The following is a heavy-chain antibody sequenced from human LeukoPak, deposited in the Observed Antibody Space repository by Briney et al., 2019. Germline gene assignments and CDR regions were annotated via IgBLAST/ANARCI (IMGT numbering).Heavy chain of an antibody. Sequence: PGGSLRLSCAVSGFTVSSNYMGWVRQAPGKGLECVSVIYGGGTTYYAESVRGRFTISRDTSKNTVYLQMYSLRAEDTAVYYCAKDQGAVVPAAMSPWGQGTLVTVSS. CDR3: AKDQGAVVPAAMSP. D-gene: IGHD2-2*01. CDR1: GFTVSSNY. J-gene: IGHJ5*02. V-gene: IGHV3-53*01. CDR2: IYGGGTT.